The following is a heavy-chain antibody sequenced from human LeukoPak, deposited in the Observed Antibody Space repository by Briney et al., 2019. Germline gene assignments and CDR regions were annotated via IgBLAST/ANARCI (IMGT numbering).Heavy chain of an antibody. CDR1: GGSISSSNW. CDR3: ARGYDILTGYFDY. V-gene: IGHV4-4*02. J-gene: IGHJ4*02. Sequence: SETLSLTCAVSGGSISSSNWWSWVRQPPGKGLERIGEIYHSGSTNYNPSLKSRVTISVDKSKNQFSLKLSSVTAADTAVYYCARGYDILTGYFDYWGQGTLVTVSS. CDR2: IYHSGST. D-gene: IGHD3-9*01.